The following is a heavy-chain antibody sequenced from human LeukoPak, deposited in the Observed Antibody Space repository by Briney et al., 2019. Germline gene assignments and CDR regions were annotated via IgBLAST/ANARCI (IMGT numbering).Heavy chain of an antibody. J-gene: IGHJ4*02. Sequence: PSETLSLTCAVSGYSISSGYDWGWILQPPGKGLEWIGTIYHSGSTYYNPSLKSRVTISVNTSKNQFSLKLNSVTAADTAVYYCARVGGEAGTSYYFDYWGQGTLVTVSS. D-gene: IGHD6-19*01. CDR3: ARVGGEAGTSYYFDY. CDR2: IYHSGST. V-gene: IGHV4-38-2*01. CDR1: GYSISSGYD.